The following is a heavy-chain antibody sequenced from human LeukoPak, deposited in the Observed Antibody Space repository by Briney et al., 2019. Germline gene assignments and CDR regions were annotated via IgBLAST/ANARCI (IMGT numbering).Heavy chain of an antibody. V-gene: IGHV3-23*01. CDR2: FKTNSGQV. D-gene: IGHD4-11*01. CDR1: GFTFSDYA. CDR3: ARSVPDYTRFDY. J-gene: IGHJ4*02. Sequence: GGSLRLSCVASGFTFSDYAMNWVRQAPGKGLEWVSTFKTNSGQVYYAESVRGRFTISRDNSKNTVYLEMSSLRAEDTALYFCARSVPDYTRFDYWGQGALVTVSS.